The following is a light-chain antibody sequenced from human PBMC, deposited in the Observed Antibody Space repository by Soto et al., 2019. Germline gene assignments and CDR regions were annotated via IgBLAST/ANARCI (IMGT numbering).Light chain of an antibody. J-gene: IGLJ2*01. V-gene: IGLV3-21*04. CDR3: HVWDSSSDHLVV. Sequence: SYELTQPPSVSVAPGKTARITCGGNNIGSKSVHWYQQKPGQAPVLVIYYDSDRPSGIPERFSGSNSGNTATLTISRVEAGDEADYYCHVWDSSSDHLVVFGGGTKVTVL. CDR2: YDS. CDR1: NIGSKS.